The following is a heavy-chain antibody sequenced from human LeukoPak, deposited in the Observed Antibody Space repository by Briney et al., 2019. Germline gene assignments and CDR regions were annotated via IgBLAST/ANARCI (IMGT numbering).Heavy chain of an antibody. Sequence: GGSLRLSCAASGFTFSSYAMSWVRQSPGKGLEWLAVVGYDGDKRDYADSVKGRFTISRDNSRNTIDLQLSSLRAEDTAVYYCARDGSYMVRGVSTYYFDYWGQGALVTVSS. CDR2: VGYDGDKR. CDR3: ARDGSYMVRGVSTYYFDY. CDR1: GFTFSSYA. V-gene: IGHV3-30*15. D-gene: IGHD3-10*01. J-gene: IGHJ4*02.